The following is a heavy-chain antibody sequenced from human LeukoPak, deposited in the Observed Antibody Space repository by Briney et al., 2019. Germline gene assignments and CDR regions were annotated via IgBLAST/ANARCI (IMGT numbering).Heavy chain of an antibody. CDR2: IYHSGST. CDR1: GGSISSGGYY. J-gene: IGHJ4*02. CDR3: AREHYDFWRGYYN. V-gene: IGHV4-30-2*01. D-gene: IGHD3-3*01. Sequence: SETLSLTCTVSGGSISSGGYYWSWIRQPPGKGLEWIGYIYHSGSTYYNPSLKSRVTISVDRSKNQFSLKLSSVTAADTAVYYCAREHYDFWRGYYNWGQGTLVTVSS.